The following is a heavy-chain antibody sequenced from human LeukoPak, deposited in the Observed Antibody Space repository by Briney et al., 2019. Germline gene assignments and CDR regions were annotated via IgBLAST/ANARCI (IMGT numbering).Heavy chain of an antibody. CDR1: GGSFSGYY. CDR3: ARVGRQLVMYNWFDP. V-gene: IGHV4-34*01. CDR2: INHSGST. J-gene: IGHJ5*02. D-gene: IGHD6-13*01. Sequence: SETLSLTCAVYGGSFSGYYWSWIRQPPGKGLEWIGEINHSGSTNYNPSLKSRVTISVDTSKNQFSLKLSSVTAADTAVYYCARVGRQLVMYNWFDPWGQGTLVTVSS.